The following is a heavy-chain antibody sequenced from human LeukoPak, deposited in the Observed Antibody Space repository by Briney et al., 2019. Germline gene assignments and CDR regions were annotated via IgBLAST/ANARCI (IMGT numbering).Heavy chain of an antibody. J-gene: IGHJ5*02. D-gene: IGHD1-26*01. CDR2: ISGDGDNT. CDR1: GFTLDDYA. CDR3: AKGVRSGTYYNCFDP. Sequence: GGSLRLSCVASGFTLDDYALHWVRQAPGKGLEWISLISGDGDNTYYAESVKGRFTISRDNSKNSLYLQMSSLRPEDTAFYYCAKGVRSGTYYNCFDPWGQGTLVTASS. V-gene: IGHV3-43*02.